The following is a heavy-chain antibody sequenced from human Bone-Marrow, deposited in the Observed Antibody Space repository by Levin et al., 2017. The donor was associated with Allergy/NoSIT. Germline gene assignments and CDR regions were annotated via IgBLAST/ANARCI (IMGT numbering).Heavy chain of an antibody. V-gene: IGHV5-51*01. Sequence: KRGESLKISCKGSGYSFTSYWIGWVRQMPGKGLEWMGIIYPGDSDTRYSPSFQGQVTISADKSISTAYLQWSSLKASDTAMYYCARPLTAMVRYDAFDIWGQGTMVTVSS. D-gene: IGHD5-18*01. CDR2: IYPGDSDT. J-gene: IGHJ3*02. CDR1: GYSFTSYW. CDR3: ARPLTAMVRYDAFDI.